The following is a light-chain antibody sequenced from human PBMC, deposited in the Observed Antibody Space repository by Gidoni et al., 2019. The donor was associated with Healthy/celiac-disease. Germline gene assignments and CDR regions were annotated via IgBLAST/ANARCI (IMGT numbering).Light chain of an antibody. CDR2: GAS. V-gene: IGKV3-20*01. CDR1: PSVSSSY. J-gene: IGKJ1*01. CDR3: QQYGSSPWT. Sequence: EIALTKPPGTLSWSPGERATLSCRPSPSVSSSYLAWYQQEPCQAPRLLLYGASSRAPCIPNRYSGSVSRTDFTLTISRLEPEDFAVYYCQQYGSSPWTFGQXTKVEIK.